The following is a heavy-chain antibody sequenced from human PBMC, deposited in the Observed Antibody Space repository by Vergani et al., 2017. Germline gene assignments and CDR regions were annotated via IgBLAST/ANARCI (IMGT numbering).Heavy chain of an antibody. CDR3: ARGWSTIANYYYYYMDV. CDR2: INHSGST. J-gene: IGHJ6*03. D-gene: IGHD5-24*01. Sequence: QVQLQQWGAGLLKPSETLSLTCAVSGGSFSGYYWSWIRQPPGKGLEWIGEINHSGSTNYNPSLKSRVTISVDTSKNQFSLKLSSVTAADTAVYYCARGWSTIANYYYYYMDVGGKGTTVTVS. CDR1: GGSFSGYY. V-gene: IGHV4-34*01.